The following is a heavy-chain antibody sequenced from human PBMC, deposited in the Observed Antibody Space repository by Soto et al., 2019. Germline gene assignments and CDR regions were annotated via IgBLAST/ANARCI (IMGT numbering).Heavy chain of an antibody. CDR2: IYYSGST. CDR3: ARLYGYCSSTSCYTVDY. CDR1: GGSVSSGSYY. Sequence: SETLSLPCTVSGGSVSSGSYYWSWIRQPPGKGLEWIGYIYYSGSTNYNPSLKSRVTISVDTSKNQFSLKLSSVTAADTAVYYCARLYGYCSSTSCYTVDYWGQGTLVTVSS. J-gene: IGHJ4*02. V-gene: IGHV4-61*01. D-gene: IGHD2-2*02.